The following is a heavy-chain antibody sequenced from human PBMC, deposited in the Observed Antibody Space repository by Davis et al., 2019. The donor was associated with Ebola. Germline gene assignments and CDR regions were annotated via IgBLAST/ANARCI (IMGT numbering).Heavy chain of an antibody. CDR3: ARAQFGDVVLDY. J-gene: IGHJ4*02. D-gene: IGHD4-17*01. Sequence: PEGSLRLSCAASGFTFRTYDMHWVRQPTGKGLEWVSVIGTAGDTYYRGSVKGRFTISRENARNSLYLQMNSLTAGDTAVYYCARAQFGDVVLDYWGQGTLVTVSS. CDR2: IGTAGDT. CDR1: GFTFRTYD. V-gene: IGHV3-13*01.